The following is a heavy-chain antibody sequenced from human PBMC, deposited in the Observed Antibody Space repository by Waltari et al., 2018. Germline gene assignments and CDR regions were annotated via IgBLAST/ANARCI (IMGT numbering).Heavy chain of an antibody. CDR2: ISWNSGRI. CDR3: AKGKSSPDWDDAFDF. D-gene: IGHD3-9*01. J-gene: IGHJ3*01. CDR1: GFTFDDYA. Sequence: EVQLVEFGGGLVLPGRSLRLSCAASGFTFDDYAMHWVRQAPGKGLEWVSGISWNSGRIGDADSVEGRINMSRDNANNSLYLQMNSLRAEDTALYYCAKGKSSPDWDDAFDFWGQGTMVTVSS. V-gene: IGHV3-9*01.